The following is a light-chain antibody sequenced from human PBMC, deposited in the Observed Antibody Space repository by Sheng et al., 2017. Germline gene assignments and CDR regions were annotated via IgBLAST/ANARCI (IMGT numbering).Light chain of an antibody. CDR2: KAS. J-gene: IGKJ3*01. CDR3: QQANSYT. Sequence: DIQMTQSPSTLSASVGDRVTITCRASESMSYWLAWYQQKPGKAPKLLIYKASALESGVPSRFSGSGSGTDFTLTISSLQPEDFATYYCQQANSYTFGPGTKVDIK. CDR1: ESMSYW. V-gene: IGKV1-5*03.